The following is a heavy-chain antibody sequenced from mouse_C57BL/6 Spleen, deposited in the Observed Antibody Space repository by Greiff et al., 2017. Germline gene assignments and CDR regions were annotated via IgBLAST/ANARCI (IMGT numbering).Heavy chain of an antibody. V-gene: IGHV1-64*01. CDR3: ARGGYDYEGYFDY. Sequence: QVQLQQPGAELVKPGASVKLSCKASGYTFTSYWMHWVKQRPGQGLEWIGMIHPNSGSTNYNEKFTSKATLTVDKSSRTAYMQLSSLTSEASAVXYCARGGYDYEGYFDYWGQGTTLTVSS. CDR1: GYTFTSYW. J-gene: IGHJ2*01. CDR2: IHPNSGST. D-gene: IGHD2-4*01.